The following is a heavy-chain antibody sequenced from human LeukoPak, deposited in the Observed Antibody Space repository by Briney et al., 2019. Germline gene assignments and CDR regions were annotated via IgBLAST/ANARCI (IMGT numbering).Heavy chain of an antibody. Sequence: SETLSLTCTVAAGSISTYYWGWIRQPPGKGLEWIGYIYYSGTTNYNPSLKSRVTISTDSSKNQFSLNLTSVTAADTGVYYCARSHTIRDVYNFYYWGQGTLVTVSS. J-gene: IGHJ4*02. CDR3: ARSHTIRDVYNFYY. CDR1: AGSISTYY. CDR2: IYYSGTT. V-gene: IGHV4-59*08. D-gene: IGHD5-24*01.